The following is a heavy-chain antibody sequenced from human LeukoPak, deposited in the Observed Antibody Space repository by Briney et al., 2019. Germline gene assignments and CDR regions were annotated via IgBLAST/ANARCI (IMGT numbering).Heavy chain of an antibody. CDR2: INTNTGNP. Sequence: APVKVSCKASGYTFTSYAMNWVRQAPGQGLEWMGWINTNTGNPTYAQGFTGRFVFSLDTSVSTAYLQISSLKAEDTAVYYCARGLVSRFDWLLPYYYYYYGMDVWGQGTTVTVSS. CDR3: ARGLVSRFDWLLPYYYYYYGMDV. D-gene: IGHD3-9*01. V-gene: IGHV7-4-1*02. J-gene: IGHJ6*02. CDR1: GYTFTSYA.